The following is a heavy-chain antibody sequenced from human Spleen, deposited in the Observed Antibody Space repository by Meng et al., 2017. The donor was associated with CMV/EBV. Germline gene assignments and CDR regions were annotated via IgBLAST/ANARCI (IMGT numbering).Heavy chain of an antibody. CDR2: INHSGST. Sequence: GSLRLSCIVSGGSISSTTYYWAWIRQSPGKGLEWIGEINHSGSTNYNPSLKSRVTISVDTSKNQFSLKLSSVTAADTAVYYCARGEMKSSWSYYYYYYGMDVWGQGTTVTASS. CDR1: GGSISSTTYY. D-gene: IGHD6-13*01. CDR3: ARGEMKSSWSYYYYYYGMDV. J-gene: IGHJ6*02. V-gene: IGHV4-39*07.